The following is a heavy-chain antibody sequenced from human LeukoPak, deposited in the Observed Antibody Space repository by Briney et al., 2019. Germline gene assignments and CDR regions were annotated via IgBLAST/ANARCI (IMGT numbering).Heavy chain of an antibody. V-gene: IGHV3-48*03. Sequence: PGGSLRLSCAASGFTFSSYEMNWVRQAPGKGLEWVSYISSSGSTIYYADSVKGRFTISRDNAKNSLYLQMNSLRAEGTAVYYCARGGPDYGDYGDYWGQGTLVTVSS. J-gene: IGHJ4*02. CDR3: ARGGPDYGDYGDY. CDR2: ISSSGSTI. D-gene: IGHD4-17*01. CDR1: GFTFSSYE.